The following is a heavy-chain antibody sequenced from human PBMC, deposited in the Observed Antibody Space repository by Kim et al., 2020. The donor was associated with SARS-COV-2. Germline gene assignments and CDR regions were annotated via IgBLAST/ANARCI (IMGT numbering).Heavy chain of an antibody. Sequence: GGSLRLSCAASGFTFSSYSMNWIRQAPGKGLEWVSSISSSSSYIYYADSVKGRFTISRDNAKNSLYLQMNSLRAEETAVYYCARDREATGPYYYYGMDVWGQGTTVTVSS. V-gene: IGHV3-21*01. CDR1: GFTFSSYS. D-gene: IGHD4-4*01. CDR2: ISSSSSYI. CDR3: ARDREATGPYYYYGMDV. J-gene: IGHJ6*01.